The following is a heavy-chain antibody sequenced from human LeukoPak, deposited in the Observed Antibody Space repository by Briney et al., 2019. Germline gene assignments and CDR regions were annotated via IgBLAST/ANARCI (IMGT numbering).Heavy chain of an antibody. D-gene: IGHD3-22*01. J-gene: IGHJ4*02. CDR1: GYTFTGYY. CDR2: INPNSGGT. CDR3: ASYGSSGYYYTY. V-gene: IGHV1-2*06. Sequence: GASVKVSCKASGYTFTGYYMHWVRQAPGQGLEWMGRINPNSGGTSYAQKFQGRVTMTRDTSISTAYMELSRLRSDDTAVYYCASYGSSGYYYTYWGKGTLVTVSS.